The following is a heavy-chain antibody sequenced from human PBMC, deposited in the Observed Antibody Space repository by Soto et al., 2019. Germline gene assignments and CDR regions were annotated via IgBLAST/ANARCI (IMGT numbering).Heavy chain of an antibody. CDR1: GGSISSSSYY. CDR3: ARHAWIQLWLRDNWFDP. Sequence: PSETLSLTCTVSGGSISSSSYYWGWIRQPPGKGLEWIGSIYYSGSTYYNPSLKSRVTISVDTSKNQFSLKLSSVTDADTAVYYCARHAWIQLWLRDNWFDPWGQGTLVTVSS. J-gene: IGHJ5*02. D-gene: IGHD5-18*01. CDR2: IYYSGST. V-gene: IGHV4-39*01.